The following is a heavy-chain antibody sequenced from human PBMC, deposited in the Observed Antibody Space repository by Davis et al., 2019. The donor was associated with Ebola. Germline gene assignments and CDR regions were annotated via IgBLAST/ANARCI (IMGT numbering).Heavy chain of an antibody. J-gene: IGHJ1*01. V-gene: IGHV4-34*01. CDR3: ARAPGYQLQYRYFQH. CDR1: GGSFSGYY. CDR2: IYHSGST. D-gene: IGHD2-2*02. Sequence: SETLSLTCAVYGGSFSGYYWSWIRQPPGKGLEWIGYIYHSGSTYYNPSLKSRVTISVDRSKNQFSLKLSSVTAADTAVYYCARAPGYQLQYRYFQHWGQGTLVIVSS.